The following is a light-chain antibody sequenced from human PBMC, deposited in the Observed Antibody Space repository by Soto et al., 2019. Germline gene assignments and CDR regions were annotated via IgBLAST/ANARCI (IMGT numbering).Light chain of an antibody. CDR1: QGISSY. V-gene: IGKV1-8*01. CDR3: QQYYSYPWT. CDR2: SSS. J-gene: IGKJ1*01. Sequence: AIRMTQSPSSLSASTGDRVTITCRASQGISSYLAWSQQKPGKAPKLLLFSSSTLQSGVPSRFSGSGSGTDFTLSSSCLQSEDFATYYCQQYYSYPWTFGQGTKVDIK.